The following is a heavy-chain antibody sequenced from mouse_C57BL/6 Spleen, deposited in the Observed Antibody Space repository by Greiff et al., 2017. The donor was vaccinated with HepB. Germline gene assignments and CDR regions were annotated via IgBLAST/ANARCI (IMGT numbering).Heavy chain of an antibody. Sequence: EVQLVESGEGLVKPGGSLKLSCAASGFTFSSYAMSWVRQTPEKRLEWVAYISSGGDYIYYADTVKGRFTISRDNARNTLYLQMSSLKSEDTAMYYCTRPNWERDAMDYWGQGTSVTVSS. CDR3: TRPNWERDAMDY. D-gene: IGHD4-1*01. CDR2: ISSGGDYI. CDR1: GFTFSSYA. J-gene: IGHJ4*01. V-gene: IGHV5-9-1*02.